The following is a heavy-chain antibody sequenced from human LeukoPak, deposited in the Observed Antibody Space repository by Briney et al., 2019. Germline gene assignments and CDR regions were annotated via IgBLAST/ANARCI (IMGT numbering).Heavy chain of an antibody. CDR3: ARDYYGSGSWYAFDI. D-gene: IGHD3-10*01. CDR2: IYYSGST. Sequence: PSETLSLTCTVSGGSISSYYWSWIRQPPGKGLEWIGYIYYSGSTNYNPSLKSRVTISVDTSKNQFFLKLSSVTAADTAVYYCARDYYGSGSWYAFDIWGQGTMVTVSS. J-gene: IGHJ3*02. V-gene: IGHV4-59*01. CDR1: GGSISSYY.